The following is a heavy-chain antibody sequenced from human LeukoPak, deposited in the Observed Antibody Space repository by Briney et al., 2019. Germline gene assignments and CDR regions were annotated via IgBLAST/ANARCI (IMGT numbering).Heavy chain of an antibody. CDR2: INHSGST. V-gene: IGHV4-34*01. CDR3: ARAMYYYGSGSYPKNWFDP. Sequence: PSETLSLTCAVYGGSFSGYYWSWIRQPPGKGLEWIGEINHSGSTNYNPSLKSRVTISVDTSKNQFSLKLSSVTAADTAVYYCARAMYYYGSGSYPKNWFDPWGQGTLVTVSS. CDR1: GGSFSGYY. D-gene: IGHD3-10*01. J-gene: IGHJ5*02.